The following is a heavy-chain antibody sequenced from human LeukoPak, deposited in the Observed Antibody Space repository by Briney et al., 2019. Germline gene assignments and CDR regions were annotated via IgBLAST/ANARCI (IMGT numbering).Heavy chain of an antibody. V-gene: IGHV1-69*05. CDR3: AREDRTIDAFDI. D-gene: IGHD3-9*01. CDR1: GGTFSSYA. J-gene: IGHJ4*02. CDR2: IIPIFGTA. Sequence: SVKVSCKASGGTFSSYAISWVRQAPGQGLEWMGGIIPIFGTANYAQKFQGRVTITTDESTSTAYMELSSLRSEDTAVYYCAREDRTIDAFDIWGQGVLVTVSS.